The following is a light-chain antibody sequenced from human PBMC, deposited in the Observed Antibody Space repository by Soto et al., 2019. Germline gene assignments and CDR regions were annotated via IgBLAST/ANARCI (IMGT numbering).Light chain of an antibody. J-gene: IGLJ3*02. CDR1: SSDVGSYNL. CDR2: EGS. CDR3: CSYAYSSTFWV. V-gene: IGLV2-23*03. Sequence: QSVLTKPASVSGSPGQSITISCTGTSSDVGSYNLVSWYQQHPGKAPKLMIYEGSKRPSGVSNRFSGSKSGNTASLTISGLQAEDEADYYCCSYAYSSTFWVFGGGTKLTVL.